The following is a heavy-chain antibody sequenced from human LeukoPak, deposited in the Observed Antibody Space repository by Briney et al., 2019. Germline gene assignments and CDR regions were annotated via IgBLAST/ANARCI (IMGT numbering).Heavy chain of an antibody. D-gene: IGHD2-15*01. Sequence: GASVKVSCKASGYTFTSYYMHWVRQAPGQGLEWMGIINPSGGSTSYAPNFQGRVTMTRDTSTSTVYMELSSLKSEDTAVYYCARSESGSCYYWGQGTLVTVSS. J-gene: IGHJ4*02. CDR2: INPSGGST. CDR1: GYTFTSYY. CDR3: ARSESGSCYY. V-gene: IGHV1-46*01.